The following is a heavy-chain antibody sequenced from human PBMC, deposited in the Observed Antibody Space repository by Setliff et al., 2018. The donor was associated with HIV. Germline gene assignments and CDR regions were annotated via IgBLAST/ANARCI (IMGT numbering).Heavy chain of an antibody. CDR2: MYHSGTA. J-gene: IGHJ2*01. CDR3: LRWTGYYTYWFFDL. CDR1: GGSISSGSYY. D-gene: IGHD3-3*01. Sequence: SETLSLTCTVSGGSISSGSYYWSWIRQPAGKELEWIGRMYHSGTAFHNPSLKSRVTISVDTSKKRFSLKLSSVTAADTAVYYCLRWTGYYTYWFFDLWGRGALVTVSS. V-gene: IGHV4-61*02.